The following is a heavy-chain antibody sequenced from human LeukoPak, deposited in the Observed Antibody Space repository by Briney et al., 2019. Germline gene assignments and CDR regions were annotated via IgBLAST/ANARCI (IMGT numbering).Heavy chain of an antibody. CDR2: IQRDGSEK. CDR3: ARQGYSSGK. CDR1: GFTFINHW. V-gene: IGHV3-7*01. J-gene: IGHJ4*02. D-gene: IGHD6-19*01. Sequence: PGGSLRLSCAASGFTFINHWMNWVRQAPGKGLEWVASIQRDGSEKYYVESVKGRFTISRDNAKNSLCLQMNSLRAEDTAVYYCARQGYSSGKWGQGTLVTVSS.